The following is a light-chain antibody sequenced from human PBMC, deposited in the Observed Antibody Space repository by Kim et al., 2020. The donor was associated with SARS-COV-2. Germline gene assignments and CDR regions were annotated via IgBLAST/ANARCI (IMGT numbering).Light chain of an antibody. J-gene: IGKJ1*01. CDR2: GSS. Sequence: SPAQSSTLSCRASLRVSCNLSWYHLQPGHAPRVLLYGSSTSATGISSRFSGSVSGTEFTLSISILQSEDSSIYYCQQYNNLPPCTSGQGTKVDI. CDR3: QQYNNLPPCT. V-gene: IGKV3-15*01. CDR1: LRVSCN.